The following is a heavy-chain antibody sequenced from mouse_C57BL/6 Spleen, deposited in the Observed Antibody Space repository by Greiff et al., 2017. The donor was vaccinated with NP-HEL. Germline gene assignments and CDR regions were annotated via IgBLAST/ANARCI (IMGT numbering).Heavy chain of an antibody. CDR1: GFNIKDYY. J-gene: IGHJ1*03. CDR2: IDPEDGET. V-gene: IGHV14-2*01. D-gene: IGHD3-1*01. Sequence: VQLQQSGAELVKPGASVKLSCTASGFNIKDYYMHWVKQRTEQGLEWIGRIDPEDGETKYAPKFQVKATITADTSSNTAYLQLSSLTSEDTAVYYCARERASYWYFDVWGTGTTVTVSS. CDR3: ARERASYWYFDV.